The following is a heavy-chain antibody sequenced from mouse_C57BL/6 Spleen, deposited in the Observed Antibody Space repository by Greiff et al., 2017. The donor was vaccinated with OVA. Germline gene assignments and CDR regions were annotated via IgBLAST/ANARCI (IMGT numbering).Heavy chain of an antibody. CDR2: IYPGDGDT. CDR3: ARKLYYYGSDAMDY. V-gene: IGHV1-82*01. CDR1: GYAFSSSW. J-gene: IGHJ4*01. Sequence: QVQLQQSGPELVKPGASVKISCKASGYAFSSSWMNWVKQRPGKGLEWIGRIYPGDGDTNYNGKFKGKATLTADKSSSTAYMQLSSLTSEDSAVYFCARKLYYYGSDAMDYWGQGTSVTVSS. D-gene: IGHD1-1*01.